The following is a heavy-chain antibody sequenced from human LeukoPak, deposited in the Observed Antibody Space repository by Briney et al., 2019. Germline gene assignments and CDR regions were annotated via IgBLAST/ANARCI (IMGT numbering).Heavy chain of an antibody. CDR3: ARSASGATVFEY. V-gene: IGHV3-21*01. CDR1: GFTFSSYS. J-gene: IGHJ4*02. D-gene: IGHD1-26*01. Sequence: GGSLRLSCAASGFTFSSYSMNWVRQAPGKGLEWISSISSSSSYIYYADSVKGRFTISRDNGKNSLYLQMNSLRAEDTAVYYCARSASGATVFEYWGQGTLVAVSS. CDR2: ISSSSSYI.